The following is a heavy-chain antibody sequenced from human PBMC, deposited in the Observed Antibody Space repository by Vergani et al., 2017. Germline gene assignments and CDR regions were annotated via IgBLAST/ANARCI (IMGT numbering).Heavy chain of an antibody. Sequence: EVQLVESGGGLVQPGRSLRLSCAASGFTYDDYAMHWVRQAPGKGLEWVSGISWNSGSIGYADSVKGRFTISRDNGKNSLYLQMNSLRAEDTALYYCARGLGYNWNDFFHYYFMDVWGKGTTVTVSS. CDR2: ISWNSGSI. CDR1: GFTYDDYA. J-gene: IGHJ6*03. CDR3: ARGLGYNWNDFFHYYFMDV. V-gene: IGHV3-9*01. D-gene: IGHD1-1*01.